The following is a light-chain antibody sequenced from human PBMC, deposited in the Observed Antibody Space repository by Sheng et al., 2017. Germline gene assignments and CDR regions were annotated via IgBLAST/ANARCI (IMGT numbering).Light chain of an antibody. CDR2: DAS. CDR3: QQRSSWPIA. V-gene: IGKV3-11*01. J-gene: IGKJ5*01. Sequence: EIVLTQSPATLALSPGEGATLSCRASQSISTLLAWYQHKPGQAPRLLISDASNRATGIPARFSGSGSGTDFTLTISSLEPEDFAVYYCQQRSSWPIAFGQGHDWXLN. CDR1: QSISTL.